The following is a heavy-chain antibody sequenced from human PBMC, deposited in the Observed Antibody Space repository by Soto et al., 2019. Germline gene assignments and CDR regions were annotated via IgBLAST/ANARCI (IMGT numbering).Heavy chain of an antibody. Sequence: GGSLRLSCEASGFKCDDYMMHWVRQAPGKGLEWISLISWDGGSIDYADSIKGRFTVSRDNSKTSLYLHMHSLTSDDSALYFCAKEGNGGSSLDSWGQGTLVTVSS. V-gene: IGHV3-43*01. CDR2: ISWDGGSI. J-gene: IGHJ5*01. D-gene: IGHD2-15*01. CDR3: AKEGNGGSSLDS. CDR1: GFKCDDYM.